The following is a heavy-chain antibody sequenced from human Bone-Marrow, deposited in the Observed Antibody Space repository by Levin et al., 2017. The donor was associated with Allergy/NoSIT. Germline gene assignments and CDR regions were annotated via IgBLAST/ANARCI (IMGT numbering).Heavy chain of an antibody. Sequence: GESLKISCAASGFTVSSHYMSWVRQAPGKGLEWVSVLYGSGVTKYADSVKGRFTISRDNSKNTVFLQMNNLRAEDTAVYFCARGAVGDSYGNLDYWGQGTLVTVSS. CDR2: LYGSGVT. J-gene: IGHJ4*02. CDR1: GFTVSSHY. CDR3: ARGAVGDSYGNLDY. V-gene: IGHV3-66*01. D-gene: IGHD1-26*01.